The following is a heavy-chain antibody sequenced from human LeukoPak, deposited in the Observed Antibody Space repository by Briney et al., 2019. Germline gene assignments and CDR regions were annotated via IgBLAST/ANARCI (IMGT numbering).Heavy chain of an antibody. Sequence: GGSLRLSCAGPGFTFSSYAMSWVRQAPGRGLEWVSAISGSGGNTYYADSVKGRFTISRDNSENTLYLQMNSLRAEDTAVCYCAKDKGWGYSTYDFYGMDVWGQGTTVTVSS. J-gene: IGHJ6*02. CDR1: GFTFSSYA. D-gene: IGHD1-26*01. CDR2: ISGSGGNT. V-gene: IGHV3-23*01. CDR3: AKDKGWGYSTYDFYGMDV.